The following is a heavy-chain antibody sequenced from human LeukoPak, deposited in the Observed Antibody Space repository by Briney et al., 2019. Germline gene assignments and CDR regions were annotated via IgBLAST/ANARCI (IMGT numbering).Heavy chain of an antibody. Sequence: ASVKVSCKASGYTFTSYYMHWVRQAPGQGLEWMGIINPSGGSTSYAQKFQGRVTMTRDMSTSTVYMELSSLRSEDTAVYYCASTAEYGDYQGYWGQGTQVTVSS. D-gene: IGHD4-17*01. CDR2: INPSGGST. V-gene: IGHV1-46*01. CDR3: ASTAEYGDYQGY. CDR1: GYTFTSYY. J-gene: IGHJ4*02.